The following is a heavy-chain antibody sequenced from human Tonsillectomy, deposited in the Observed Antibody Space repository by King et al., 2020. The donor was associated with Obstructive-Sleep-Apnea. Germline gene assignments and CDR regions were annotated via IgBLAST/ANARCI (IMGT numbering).Heavy chain of an antibody. J-gene: IGHJ6*02. V-gene: IGHV3-23*04. CDR1: GFTFSNFA. CDR2: ITGSGAST. Sequence: EVQLVESGGGLVQPGGSLRLSCAASGFTFSNFAMNWVRQAPGKGPEWVSSITGSGASTYYADSVKGRFTISRDNFKDALYLQMSSLRGEDTAVYYCAKSLGGFPYYYGMDVWGQGTTVTVSS. CDR3: AKSLGGFPYYYGMDV.